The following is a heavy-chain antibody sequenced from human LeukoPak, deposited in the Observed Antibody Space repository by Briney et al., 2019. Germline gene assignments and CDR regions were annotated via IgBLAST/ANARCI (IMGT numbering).Heavy chain of an antibody. D-gene: IGHD6-19*01. J-gene: IGHJ4*02. CDR1: GFTFSDYY. CDR3: ARDRRGSGWYPRFDY. Sequence: GGSLRLSCAASGFTFSDYYMSWIRQAPGKGLEWVPYISSSGSTIYYADSVKGRFTISRDNAKNSLYLQMNSLRAEDTAVYYCARDRRGSGWYPRFDYWGQGTLVTVSS. CDR2: ISSSGSTI. V-gene: IGHV3-11*01.